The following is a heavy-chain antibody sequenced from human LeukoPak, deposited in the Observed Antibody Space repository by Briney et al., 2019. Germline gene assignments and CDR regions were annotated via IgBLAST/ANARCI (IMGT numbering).Heavy chain of an antibody. V-gene: IGHV3-21*01. CDR1: GFTFSSYS. CDR3: ARDRVEVFDY. Sequence: GGSLRLSCAASGFTFSSYSMNWVRQAPGKGLEWVSSISSSSSYIYYADSVKGRFTISRDNAKNSLYLQTNSLRAEDTAVYYCARDRVEVFDYWGQGTLVTVSS. D-gene: IGHD2-15*01. CDR2: ISSSSSYI. J-gene: IGHJ4*02.